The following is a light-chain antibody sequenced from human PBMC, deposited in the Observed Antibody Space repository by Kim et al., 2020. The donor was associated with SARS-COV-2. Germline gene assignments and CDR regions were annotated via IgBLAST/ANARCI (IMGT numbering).Light chain of an antibody. CDR3: QQYGSSPWT. V-gene: IGKV3-20*01. CDR2: GAS. Sequence: EIVLTQSPGTLSLSPGERATLSCRASQSVSSSYLAWYQQKPGQAPRLLIYGASSRATGIPDRFSGSGSGTDFTLTISRLEPEDFAVYYCQQYGSSPWTFGQGTEVDI. CDR1: QSVSSSY. J-gene: IGKJ1*01.